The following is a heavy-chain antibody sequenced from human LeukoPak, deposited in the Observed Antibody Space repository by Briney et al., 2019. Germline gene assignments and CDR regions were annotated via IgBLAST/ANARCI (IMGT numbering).Heavy chain of an antibody. CDR2: MYHSGST. V-gene: IGHV4-38-2*02. D-gene: IGHD2-15*01. CDR3: AKRMDWFDH. J-gene: IGHJ5*02. Sequence: SETLSLTCTVSGYSISSGHYWGWIRPLPGKGLEWIGSMYHSGSTYYNPPLKRRVTISEETAKNQFSLKLRSVTAADTAVYYCAKRMDWFDHWGQGTLVTVSS. CDR1: GYSISSGHY.